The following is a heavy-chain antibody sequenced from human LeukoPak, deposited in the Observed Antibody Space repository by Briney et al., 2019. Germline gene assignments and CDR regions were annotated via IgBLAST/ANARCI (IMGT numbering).Heavy chain of an antibody. D-gene: IGHD6-13*01. V-gene: IGHV4-59*08. J-gene: IGHJ5*02. CDR1: GGSISRYY. Sequence: SETLSLTCTVSGGSISRYYWSWIRQPPGKGLEWIGYIYYSGSTNYNPSLKSRVTISVDTSKNQFSLKLSSVTAADTAVYYCARQGIAAAGTTNNWFDPWGQGTLVTVSS. CDR3: ARQGIAAAGTTNNWFDP. CDR2: IYYSGST.